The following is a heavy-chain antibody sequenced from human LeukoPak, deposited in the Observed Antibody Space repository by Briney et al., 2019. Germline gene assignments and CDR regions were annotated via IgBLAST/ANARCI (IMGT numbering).Heavy chain of an antibody. V-gene: IGHV5-51*01. CDR2: IYPGDSDT. Sequence: TGESLKISCKGSGYSFPSCWIGWVRQTPGKGLEWMGIIYPGDSDTKYSPSFQGQVTISADKSSSTAYLQLSSLKASDTAVYYCARPDVPYYSDRGTSFDMWGQGTMVTVSS. CDR1: GYSFPSCW. J-gene: IGHJ3*02. D-gene: IGHD3-22*01. CDR3: ARPDVPYYSDRGTSFDM.